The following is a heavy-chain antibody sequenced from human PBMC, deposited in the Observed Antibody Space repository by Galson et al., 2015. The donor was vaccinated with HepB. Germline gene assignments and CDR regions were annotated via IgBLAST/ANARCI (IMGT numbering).Heavy chain of an antibody. V-gene: IGHV3-53*01. Sequence: SLRLSCAVSGFTVSKSYVSWVRQAPGKGLEWLSVIYSGGHAFYADSVQGRFTISRDTSKNAVYLQMRSLRAEDTAVYYCASPFCIRGNCYPLWYWGQGTLVTVSS. CDR1: GFTVSKSY. D-gene: IGHD2-15*01. J-gene: IGHJ4*02. CDR2: IYSGGHA. CDR3: ASPFCIRGNCYPLWY.